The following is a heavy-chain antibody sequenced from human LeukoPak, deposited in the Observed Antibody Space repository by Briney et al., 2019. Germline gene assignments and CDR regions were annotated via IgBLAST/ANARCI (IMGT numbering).Heavy chain of an antibody. Sequence: SQTLSLTCTASGGSISSGSYYWSWIRQPAGKGLEWIGRIYTSGSTNYNPSLKSRVTISVDTSKNQFSLKLSSVTAADTAVYYCASGVRCSSTSCFNGQYYYYYMDVWGKGTTVTVSS. D-gene: IGHD2-2*01. CDR3: ASGVRCSSTSCFNGQYYYYYMDV. J-gene: IGHJ6*03. CDR2: IYTSGST. V-gene: IGHV4-61*02. CDR1: GGSISSGSYY.